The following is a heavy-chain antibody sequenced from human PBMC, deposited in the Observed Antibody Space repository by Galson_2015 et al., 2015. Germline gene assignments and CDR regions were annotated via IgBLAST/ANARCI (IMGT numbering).Heavy chain of an antibody. CDR1: GYSFTNYA. Sequence: SVKVSCKASGYSFTNYAMNWVRQAPGQGLEWMGWINTNTGNPTYAQGFTGRFVFSLDTSVSTAYLQISSLKAEDTAVYYCARDYVERTNRILLDDWGQGTPVTGSS. CDR3: ARDYVERTNRILLDD. V-gene: IGHV7-4-1*01. D-gene: IGHD1-1*01. CDR2: INTNTGNP. J-gene: IGHJ6*01.